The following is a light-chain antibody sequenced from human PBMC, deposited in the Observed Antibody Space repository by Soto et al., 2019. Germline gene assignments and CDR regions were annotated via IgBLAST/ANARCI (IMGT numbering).Light chain of an antibody. Sequence: QSALTQPRSVSGSPGQSVTISCTGTSSDVGDYNYVSWYQQHPGKAPKLLIYAVNMRPSGVPDRFSGSKSGNTDSLTISGLQAEDEADYSCCSYAGSYTWVFGGGTKVTVL. CDR2: AVN. V-gene: IGLV2-11*01. J-gene: IGLJ3*02. CDR3: CSYAGSYTWV. CDR1: SSDVGDYNY.